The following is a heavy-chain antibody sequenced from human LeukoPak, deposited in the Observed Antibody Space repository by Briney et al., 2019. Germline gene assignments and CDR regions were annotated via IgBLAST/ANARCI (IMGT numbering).Heavy chain of an antibody. CDR1: GGSISEYY. CDR3: ARDRAAFYDASGLAY. Sequence: SETLSLTCTVSGGSISEYYWSWIRQSPGKGLEWIGYIYESGGTNYNPSLRSRVTISLDTSKTQVSLKVTSLTAADTAVYYCARDRAAFYDASGLAYWGQGIPVTVSS. D-gene: IGHD3-10*01. CDR2: IYESGGT. V-gene: IGHV4-59*01. J-gene: IGHJ4*02.